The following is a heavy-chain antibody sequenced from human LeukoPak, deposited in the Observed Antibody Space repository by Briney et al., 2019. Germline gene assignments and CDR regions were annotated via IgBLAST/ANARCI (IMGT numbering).Heavy chain of an antibody. CDR1: GFTFSSYW. V-gene: IGHV3-7*01. D-gene: IGHD5-12*01. CDR3: AKYVATIEAFDY. Sequence: PGGSLRLSCAASGFTFSSYWMSWVRQAPGKGLEWVANIKQDGSEKYYADSVKGRFTISRDNSKNTLYLQMNSLRAEDTAVYYCAKYVATIEAFDYWGQGTLVTVSS. J-gene: IGHJ4*02. CDR2: IKQDGSEK.